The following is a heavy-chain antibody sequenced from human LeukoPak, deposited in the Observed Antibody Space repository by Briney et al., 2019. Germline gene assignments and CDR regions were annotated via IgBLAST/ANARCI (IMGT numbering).Heavy chain of an antibody. J-gene: IGHJ6*02. D-gene: IGHD3-16*01. CDR1: GFSFSRYW. Sequence: GGSLRLSCAASGFSFSRYWMNWARQAPGKGLEWVASINHNGNVNYYVDSVKGRFTISRDNAKNSLYLQMSNLRAEDTAVYFCARGGGLDVWGQGATVTVSS. CDR2: INHNGNVN. V-gene: IGHV3-7*03. CDR3: ARGGGLDV.